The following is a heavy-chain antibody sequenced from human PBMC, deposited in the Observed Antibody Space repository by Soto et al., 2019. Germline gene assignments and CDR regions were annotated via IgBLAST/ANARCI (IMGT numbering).Heavy chain of an antibody. CDR3: ARDLLAYCGVDCYPLHG. D-gene: IGHD2-21*02. V-gene: IGHV4-59*01. Sequence: QVRLQESGPGLVKPSQTLSLTCTVSGASINRYYWSWIRQSPGKGLEWIGYLHNTGSTIYNPSLKRRVTRSVETSKNQFSLKMSSVTAADTAMLYWARDLLAYCGVDCYPLHGWGQGTTVTVCS. J-gene: IGHJ6*02. CDR1: GASINRYY. CDR2: LHNTGST.